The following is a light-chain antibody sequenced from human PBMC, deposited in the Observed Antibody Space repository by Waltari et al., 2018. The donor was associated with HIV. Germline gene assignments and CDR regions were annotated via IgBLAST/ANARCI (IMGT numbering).Light chain of an antibody. CDR3: QQLNSYPRT. CDR2: GAS. J-gene: IGKJ4*01. V-gene: IGKV1-9*01. Sequence: DIQLTQSPSFLSASVGDRVTITCRASQGISSYLAWYQQKPGKAPKLLIYGASTLQRGVPSRFSGSGSWTEFTLTISSLQPEDFASYYCQQLNSYPRTFGGGTKVEIK. CDR1: QGISSY.